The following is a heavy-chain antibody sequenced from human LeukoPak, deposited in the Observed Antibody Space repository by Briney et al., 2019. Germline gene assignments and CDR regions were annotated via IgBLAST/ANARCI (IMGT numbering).Heavy chain of an antibody. Sequence: GGSLRLSCAASGFTFSNYAMSWVRQAPGKGLEWVSGISGSVGITYYADSVKGRFTISRDNSKNTLYLQMNSLRAEDTAVYYCAKQAKHGTCYYLDYWGQGTLVTVSS. CDR3: AKQAKHGTCYYLDY. V-gene: IGHV3-23*01. CDR1: GFTFSNYA. CDR2: ISGSVGIT. J-gene: IGHJ4*02. D-gene: IGHD1-26*01.